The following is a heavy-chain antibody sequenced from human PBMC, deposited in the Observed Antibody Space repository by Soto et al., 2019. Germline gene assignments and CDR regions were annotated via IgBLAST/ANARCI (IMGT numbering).Heavy chain of an antibody. CDR3: ARLRYGEPTTVDY. V-gene: IGHV4-31*03. J-gene: IGHJ4*02. D-gene: IGHD4-17*01. CDR1: GGSISSGGYY. Sequence: QVQLQESGPGLVKPSQTLSLTCTVSGGSISSGGYYWICIRQHPGKGLEWIGDIYYSGSTYYNPSLKSRFTISVDTSKNQFSLKLSSVTAADTAVYYCARLRYGEPTTVDYWGQGTLVTVSS. CDR2: IYYSGST.